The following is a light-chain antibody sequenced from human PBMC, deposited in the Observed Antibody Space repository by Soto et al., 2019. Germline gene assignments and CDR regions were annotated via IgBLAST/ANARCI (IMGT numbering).Light chain of an antibody. CDR1: QSVSSY. J-gene: IGKJ4*01. Sequence: EIVLTQSPATLSLSPGERATLSCRASQSVSSYLAWYQQKPGQAPRLLIYDASNRATGIPARFSGSGSGTEFTLTIRSLEPEDFAVYYCQQRSNWPLLTFGGGTKVEIK. CDR3: QQRSNWPLLT. CDR2: DAS. V-gene: IGKV3-11*01.